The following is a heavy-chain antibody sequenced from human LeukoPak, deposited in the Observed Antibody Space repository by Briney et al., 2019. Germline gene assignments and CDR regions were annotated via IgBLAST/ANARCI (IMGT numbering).Heavy chain of an antibody. D-gene: IGHD4-23*01. CDR1: GFTFSSYW. CDR2: IKQDGSEK. Sequence: GGSLRLSCAASGFTFSSYWMSWVRQAPGKGLEWVANIKQDGSEKYYVDSVKGRFTISRDNAKNSLYLQMNSLRAEDTAVYYCARGLWEGGKYFDYWGQGTLVTVSS. J-gene: IGHJ4*02. V-gene: IGHV3-7*01. CDR3: ARGLWEGGKYFDY.